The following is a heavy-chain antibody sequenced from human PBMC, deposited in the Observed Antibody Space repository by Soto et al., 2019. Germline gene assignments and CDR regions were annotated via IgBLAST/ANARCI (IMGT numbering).Heavy chain of an antibody. V-gene: IGHV3-30*03. J-gene: IGHJ4*02. D-gene: IGHD3-10*01. CDR2: ISYDGSNK. Sequence: QVQLVESGGGVVQPGRSLRLSCAASGFPFTTYGMHWVREGPGKGLEWVAVISYDGSNKIYADSVKGRFTISRDNSKNTLYLQMNSLRPEDTALYYCVGGQYYFDYRGQGTLVIVSS. CDR1: GFPFTTYG. CDR3: VGGQYYFDY.